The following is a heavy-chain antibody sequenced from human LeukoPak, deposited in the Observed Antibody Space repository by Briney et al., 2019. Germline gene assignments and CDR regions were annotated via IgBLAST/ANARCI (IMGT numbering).Heavy chain of an antibody. CDR2: ISGSGGST. CDR3: AKDRTSNWYYYGSGSQPYNWFDP. J-gene: IGHJ5*02. V-gene: IGHV3-23*01. CDR1: GFTFSSYG. D-gene: IGHD3-10*01. Sequence: GSPRLSCAASGFTFSSYGMSWVRQAPGKGLEWVSAISGSGGSTYYADSVKGRFTISRDNSKNTLYLQMNSLRAEDTAVYYCAKDRTSNWYYYGSGSQPYNWFDPWGQGTLVTVSS.